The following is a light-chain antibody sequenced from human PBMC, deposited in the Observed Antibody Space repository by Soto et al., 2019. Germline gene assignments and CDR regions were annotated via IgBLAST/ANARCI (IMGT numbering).Light chain of an antibody. J-gene: IGKJ1*01. CDR3: QQYGSSPVT. CDR1: QSVSSSY. CDR2: GAS. Sequence: EIVLTQSPGTLSLSPGERATLSCRASQSVSSSYLAWYQQKPGQAPRLLIYGASSRATGIPDRFSGSGSGTDFTLTISILEPEDFAVYYCQQYGSSPVTFGQGTKVEIK. V-gene: IGKV3-20*01.